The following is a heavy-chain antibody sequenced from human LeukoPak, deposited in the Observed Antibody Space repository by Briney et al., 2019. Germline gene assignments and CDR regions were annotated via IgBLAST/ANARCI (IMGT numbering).Heavy chain of an antibody. D-gene: IGHD5-18*01. CDR3: ARCGYSYGNWFDP. Sequence: SETLSLTCSVSGASISGYYWTWIRQPAGRGLEWIGRIYTTGSTKYNPSLKSRVTISVDTSKNQFSLKLSSVTAADTAVYYCARCGYSYGNWFDPWGQGTLVTVSS. CDR2: IYTTGST. J-gene: IGHJ5*02. CDR1: GASISGYY. V-gene: IGHV4-4*07.